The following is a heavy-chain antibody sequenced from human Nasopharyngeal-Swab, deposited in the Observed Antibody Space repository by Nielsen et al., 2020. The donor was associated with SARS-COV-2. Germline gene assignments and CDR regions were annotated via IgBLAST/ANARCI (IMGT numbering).Heavy chain of an antibody. CDR1: GFTFSSYS. D-gene: IGHD6-19*01. CDR2: ISSSSSTI. V-gene: IGHV3-48*01. Sequence: GGSLRLSCAASGFTFSSYSMNWVRQAPGKGLEWVSYISSSSSTIYYADSVKGRFTISRDNAKNSLYLQMNSLRAEDTAVYYCARSGGSSGWSYYYYMDVWGKGTTVTVSS. CDR3: ARSGGSSGWSYYYYMDV. J-gene: IGHJ6*03.